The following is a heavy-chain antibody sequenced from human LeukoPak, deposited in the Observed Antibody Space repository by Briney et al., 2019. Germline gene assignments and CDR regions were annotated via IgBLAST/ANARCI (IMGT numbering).Heavy chain of an antibody. CDR3: ARRGAPFDY. CDR2: IYYSGST. CDR1: GGSISSSSYY. V-gene: IGHV4-39*01. Sequence: SETLSLTCTVSGGSISSSSYYWGWIRQPPGKGLEWIGSIYYSGSTYYNPSLKSRVTISVDTSKNQFSLKLSSVTAADTAVYYCARRGAPFDYWGQGTLVTVSS. D-gene: IGHD1-26*01. J-gene: IGHJ4*02.